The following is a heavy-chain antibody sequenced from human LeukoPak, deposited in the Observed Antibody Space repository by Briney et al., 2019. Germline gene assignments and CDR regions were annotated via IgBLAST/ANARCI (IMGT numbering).Heavy chain of an antibody. J-gene: IGHJ5*02. CDR1: GYTINNYW. V-gene: IGHV5-51*01. CDR2: IYPADSDI. Sequence: GESLKISCKGSGYTINNYWIGWVRQMPGKGLEWMGIIYPADSDIRYSPSFQGQVTISADKSISTAYLQWSSLKASDTAMYYCARQNREDATGRKFDPWGQGTLVIVSS. D-gene: IGHD1-14*01. CDR3: ARQNREDATGRKFDP.